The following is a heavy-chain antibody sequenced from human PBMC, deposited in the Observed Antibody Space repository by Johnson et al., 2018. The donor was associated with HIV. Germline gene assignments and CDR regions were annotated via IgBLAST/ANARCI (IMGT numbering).Heavy chain of an antibody. CDR1: GFTFSSYE. J-gene: IGHJ3*01. Sequence: VQVLESGGGLVQPGGSLRLSCAASGFTFSSYEMNWVRQAPGKGLEWVSYISSSGSTIYYADSVKGRFTISRDNAKNSLYLQMNSLRVEDTALYYCARDVIVGGGSGDCYSTHWGQGTMVTVSS. CDR3: ARDVIVGGGSGDCYSTH. V-gene: IGHV3-48*03. CDR2: ISSSGSTI. D-gene: IGHD2-21*02.